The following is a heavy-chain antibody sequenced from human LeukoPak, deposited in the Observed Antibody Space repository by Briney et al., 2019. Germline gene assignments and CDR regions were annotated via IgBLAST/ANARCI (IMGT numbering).Heavy chain of an antibody. V-gene: IGHV3-48*03. CDR3: ARDRCTNGVCYSDY. J-gene: IGHJ4*02. Sequence: GGSLRLSCAASGFTISSYEMNWVRQAPGKGLEWVSHIGSGETKTYADSVQGRFTISRDNAKNSLYMQMNSLRAEDTAVYYCARDRCTNGVCYSDYWGQGTLVTVSS. D-gene: IGHD2-8*01. CDR2: IGSGETK. CDR1: GFTISSYE.